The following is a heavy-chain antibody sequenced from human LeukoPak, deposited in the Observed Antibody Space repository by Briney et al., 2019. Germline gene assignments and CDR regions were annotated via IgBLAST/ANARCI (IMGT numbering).Heavy chain of an antibody. D-gene: IGHD6-13*01. V-gene: IGHV6-1*01. CDR3: ARGAWSSSWSGDDAFDI. J-gene: IGHJ3*02. Sequence: SQTLSLACAISGDSVSSNSAAWNWIRQSPSRGLEWLGRTYYRSKWYNDYAVSVKSRITINPDTSKNQFSLQLNSVTPEDTAVYYCARGAWSSSWSGDDAFDIWGQGTMVTVSS. CDR2: TYYRSKWYN. CDR1: GDSVSSNSAA.